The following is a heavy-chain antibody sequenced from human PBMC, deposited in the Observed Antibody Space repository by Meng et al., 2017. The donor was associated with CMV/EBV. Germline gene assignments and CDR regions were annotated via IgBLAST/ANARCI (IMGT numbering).Heavy chain of an antibody. V-gene: IGHV1-8*03. D-gene: IGHD2-2*02. J-gene: IGHJ6*02. Sequence: ASVKVSCKASGYTFTSYDINWVRQATGQGLEWMGWMNPNSGNTGNAQKFQGRVTITRNTSISTAYMELSSLRSEDTAVYYCARVVVPAAIRAISDFWSGFSGYGMDVWGQGTTVTVSS. CDR2: MNPNSGNT. CDR1: GYTFTSYD. CDR3: ARVVVPAAIRAISDFWSGFSGYGMDV.